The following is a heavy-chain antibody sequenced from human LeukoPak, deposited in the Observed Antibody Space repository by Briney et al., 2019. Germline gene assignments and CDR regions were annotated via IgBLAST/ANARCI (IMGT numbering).Heavy chain of an antibody. CDR1: GFTFSSYW. V-gene: IGHV3-74*01. Sequence: PGGSLRLSCAASGFTFSSYWMHWVRQAPGKGLVWVSRINSDGSSTSYADSVKGRFTISRDNAKNTLYLQMNSLRAEDTAVYYCARSIAAEPLDDYWGQGTLVTVSS. CDR3: ARSIAAEPLDDY. D-gene: IGHD6-13*01. J-gene: IGHJ4*02. CDR2: INSDGSST.